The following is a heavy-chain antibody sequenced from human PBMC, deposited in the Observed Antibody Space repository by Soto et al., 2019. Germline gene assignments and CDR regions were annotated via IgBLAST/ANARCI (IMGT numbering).Heavy chain of an antibody. Sequence: GESLKISCQVSGDRFSDYWIAWVRQTPGKGLQWMGIIHPGDSDTRYSPSFQGRVTISADKSTATAYLQWSSLKSSDTAIYYCARHRRAIVASTDPLHIWGQGTMVTVS. CDR1: GDRFSDYW. D-gene: IGHD5-12*01. V-gene: IGHV5-51*01. CDR2: IHPGDSDT. CDR3: ARHRRAIVASTDPLHI. J-gene: IGHJ3*02.